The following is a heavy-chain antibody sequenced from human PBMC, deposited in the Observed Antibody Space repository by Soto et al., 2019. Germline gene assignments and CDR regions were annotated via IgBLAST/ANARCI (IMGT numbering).Heavy chain of an antibody. V-gene: IGHV3-7*01. D-gene: IGHD2-21*01. CDR2: MNPDGSWG. Sequence: GGSLRLSWAASGFTFSSYGMHWVRQAPGKGLEWVANMNPDGSWGRYVDSVKGRFTISRDNAKNSLSLQMNSLRADDTAVYYCFGGADYWGLGTLVTRLL. CDR3: FGGADY. CDR1: GFTFSSYG. J-gene: IGHJ4*02.